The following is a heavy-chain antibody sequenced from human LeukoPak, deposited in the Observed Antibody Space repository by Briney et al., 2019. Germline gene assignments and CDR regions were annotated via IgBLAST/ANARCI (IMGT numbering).Heavy chain of an antibody. J-gene: IGHJ4*02. Sequence: GGTLRLSCAASGFTFSSDGMHWGRQAPGKGLEGGAVIWYDGSNKYYADSVKGRFTISRDNSKNTLYLQMNSLRAEDTAVYYCAKDLGGYSDYWGQGTLVTVSS. CDR3: AKDLGGYSDY. CDR2: IWYDGSNK. CDR1: GFTFSSDG. D-gene: IGHD3-22*01. V-gene: IGHV3-33*06.